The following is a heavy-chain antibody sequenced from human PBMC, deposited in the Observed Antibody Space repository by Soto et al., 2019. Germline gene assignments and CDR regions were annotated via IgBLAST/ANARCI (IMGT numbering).Heavy chain of an antibody. D-gene: IGHD2-15*01. V-gene: IGHV1-2*04. CDR3: ARESGGATATLDYYYFYMDV. Sequence: QVQLVQSGAEVKEPGASVTVSCRASGDRFTDYYMHWVRQAPGQVLEWMGWINPNSGVTKYAQKFQCWVTMTRDTSIRTVYMQLSRLGFDDTAIYYCARESGGATATLDYYYFYMDVWGTGTTVTVSS. CDR1: GDRFTDYY. CDR2: INPNSGVT. J-gene: IGHJ6*03.